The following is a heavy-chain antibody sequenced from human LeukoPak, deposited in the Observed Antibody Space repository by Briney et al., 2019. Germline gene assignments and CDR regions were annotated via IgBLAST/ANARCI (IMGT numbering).Heavy chain of an antibody. CDR1: GGSISSSSYY. J-gene: IGHJ4*02. CDR3: ARETSSGYLFKPASYFYY. Sequence: SETLSLTCIVSGGSISSSSYYWGWIRQPPGKGLEWIGTIYYSGNTYYNPSLKSRVTISVDTSKTQFSLQLSSVTAADTAVYYCARETSSGYLFKPASYFYYWGQGTLVS. D-gene: IGHD3-22*01. CDR2: IYYSGNT. V-gene: IGHV4-39*01.